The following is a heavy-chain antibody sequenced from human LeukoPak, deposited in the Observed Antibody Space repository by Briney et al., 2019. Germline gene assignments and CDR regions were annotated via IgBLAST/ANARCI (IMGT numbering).Heavy chain of an antibody. Sequence: RGSLTLSCAASGFTVNPNCMTWVRQAPGKGLEWVSTICSGATTHCPDAVLRGHTISRHNSRNTLYLQMNSLRAEDTAVYYCARVDTVMAYYFDLWGQGTLGPVSS. V-gene: IGHV3-53*04. J-gene: IGHJ4*02. CDR2: ICSGATT. CDR1: GFTVNPNC. D-gene: IGHD5-18*01. CDR3: ARVDTVMAYYFDL.